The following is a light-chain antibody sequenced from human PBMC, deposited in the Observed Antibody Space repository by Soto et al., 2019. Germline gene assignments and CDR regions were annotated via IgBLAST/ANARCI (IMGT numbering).Light chain of an antibody. J-gene: IGLJ2*01. Sequence: QSVLTQPRSVSGSPGQSVTISCTGTSSDVGGYNYVSWYQHHPGEAPKLMIYDVTKRPSGVPDRFSGSKSGNTASLTISGLQAEDEADYYCCSHAGSPWVVFGGGTKLTVL. CDR3: CSHAGSPWVV. CDR2: DVT. CDR1: SSDVGGYNY. V-gene: IGLV2-11*01.